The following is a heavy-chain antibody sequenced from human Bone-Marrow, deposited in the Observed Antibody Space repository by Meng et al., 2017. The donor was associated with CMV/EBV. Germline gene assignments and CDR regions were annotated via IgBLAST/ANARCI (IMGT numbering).Heavy chain of an antibody. CDR2: ISAYNGNT. J-gene: IGHJ4*02. D-gene: IGHD3-22*01. Sequence: ASVKVSCKASGYTFTSYGISWVRQAPGQGLEWMGWISAYNGNTNYAQKLQGRVTMTTDTSTSTAYMELRSLRSDDTAVYYCATFTYYYDSSGYYYPDYFDYGGQGTLVTVSS. CDR1: GYTFTSYG. V-gene: IGHV1-18*01. CDR3: ATFTYYYDSSGYYYPDYFDY.